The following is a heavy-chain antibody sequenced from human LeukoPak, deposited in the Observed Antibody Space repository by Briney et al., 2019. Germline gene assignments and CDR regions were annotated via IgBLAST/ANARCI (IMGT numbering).Heavy chain of an antibody. J-gene: IGHJ4*02. Sequence: GGSLRLSCAAFGFTFSSYAMSWVRQAPGKGLEWVSAISGSGGSTYYADSVKGRFTISRDNSKNTLYLQMNSLRAEDTAVYYCAKAPIVGATTGRYYFDYWGQGTMVTVSS. CDR3: AKAPIVGATTGRYYFDY. V-gene: IGHV3-23*01. D-gene: IGHD1-26*01. CDR1: GFTFSSYA. CDR2: ISGSGGST.